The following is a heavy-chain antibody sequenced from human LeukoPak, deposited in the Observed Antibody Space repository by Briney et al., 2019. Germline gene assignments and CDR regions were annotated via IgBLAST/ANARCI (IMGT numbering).Heavy chain of an antibody. J-gene: IGHJ4*02. CDR1: GITFSVYA. V-gene: IGHV1-69*06. D-gene: IGHD5-24*01. Sequence: GASVTVSCKASGITFSVYAITWVRQAPGQGLEWMGGIVPLFETANYAQKFQGRVAITADKSTSTAYMELSSLTSDDTAVYYCAKGPWLPDYLDSWGQGTLVTVSS. CDR2: IVPLFETA. CDR3: AKGPWLPDYLDS.